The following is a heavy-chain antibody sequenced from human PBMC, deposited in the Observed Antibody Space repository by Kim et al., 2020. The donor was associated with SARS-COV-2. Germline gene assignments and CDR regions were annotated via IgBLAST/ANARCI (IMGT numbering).Heavy chain of an antibody. V-gene: IGHV3-30*01. Sequence: VKGRFTIARDNSKNTLYLQMNSLGAEDAAVYYCARTYTEGYYYYYGMDGWGQGTTVTVSS. D-gene: IGHD2-2*02. J-gene: IGHJ6*02. CDR3: ARTYTEGYYYYYGMDG.